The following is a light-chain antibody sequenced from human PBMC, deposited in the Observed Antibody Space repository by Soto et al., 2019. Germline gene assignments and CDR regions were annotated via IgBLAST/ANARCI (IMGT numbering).Light chain of an antibody. V-gene: IGKV3-20*01. CDR3: QQFSSTPWT. CDR1: QSVSSTY. J-gene: IGKJ1*01. Sequence: EIVLTQSPGTLSLSPGERATLSCRASQSVSSTYLAWYQQKPGRAPRLLIYDASSRATGIPDRFSGSGSGKDSTLTIRSRGPEDFGVYYCQQFSSTPWTFGQGTEVEIK. CDR2: DAS.